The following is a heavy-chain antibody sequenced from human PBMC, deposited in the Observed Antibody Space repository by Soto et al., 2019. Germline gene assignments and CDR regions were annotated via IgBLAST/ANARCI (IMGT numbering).Heavy chain of an antibody. CDR2: IYSGGRN. D-gene: IGHD6-13*01. CDR1: GGSISSLY. V-gene: IGHV4-4*07. J-gene: IGHJ4*02. Sequence: PSETLSLTCTVSGGSISSLYWSWIRQPAGKGLEWIGRIYSGGRNNHNPSLKSRVTMSVDTSKNQFSLRLSSVTAADTAMYYCARGSSRWDYWGQGTLVTVSS. CDR3: ARGSSRWDY.